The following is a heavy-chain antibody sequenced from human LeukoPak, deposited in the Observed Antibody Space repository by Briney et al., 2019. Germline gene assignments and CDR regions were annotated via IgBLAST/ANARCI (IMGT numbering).Heavy chain of an antibody. Sequence: PGGSLRLSCAASGFTFSSYAMSWVRQAPGEGLEWVSAISGSGGSTYYADSVKGRFTISRDNSKNTLYLQMNSLRAEDTAVYYCAKNRRTTVVTPDDYWGQGTLVTVSS. CDR3: AKNRRTTVVTPDDY. V-gene: IGHV3-23*01. D-gene: IGHD4-23*01. J-gene: IGHJ4*02. CDR1: GFTFSSYA. CDR2: ISGSGGST.